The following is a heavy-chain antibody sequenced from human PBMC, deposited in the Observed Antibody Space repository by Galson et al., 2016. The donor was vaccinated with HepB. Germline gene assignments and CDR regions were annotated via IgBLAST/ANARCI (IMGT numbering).Heavy chain of an antibody. V-gene: IGHV5-51*01. D-gene: IGHD6-19*01. CDR3: ARRGIGVAGRGGIDY. CDR1: GYTFTNYW. J-gene: IGHJ4*02. CDR2: VYPGDSDT. Sequence: QSGAEVKKPGESLRISRMGAGYTFTNYWIGWVRQMPGKGLEWMAMVYPGDSDTRYSPAFQGQVTISADKYMSTAYLQWSSLKASDTAMYYCARRGIGVAGRGGIDYWGQGTLVTVSS.